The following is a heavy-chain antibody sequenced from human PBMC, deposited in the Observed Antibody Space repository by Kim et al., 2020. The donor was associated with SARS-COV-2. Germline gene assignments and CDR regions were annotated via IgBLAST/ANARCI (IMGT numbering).Heavy chain of an antibody. Sequence: RYYADSVKGRFTISRDNAKNSLDLQMNSLRAEDTAVYYCARDLVYDSSGYGGQGTLVTVSS. D-gene: IGHD3-22*01. CDR3: ARDLVYDSSGY. CDR2: R. J-gene: IGHJ4*02. V-gene: IGHV3-21*01.